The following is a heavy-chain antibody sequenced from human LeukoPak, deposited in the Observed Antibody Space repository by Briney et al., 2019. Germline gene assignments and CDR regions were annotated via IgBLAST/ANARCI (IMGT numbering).Heavy chain of an antibody. CDR3: ARGKRVGATTNYFDY. D-gene: IGHD1-26*01. Sequence: PSETLSLTCTVSGVSISSSSYYWGWIRQPPGKGLEWIGSIYYSGSTYYNPSLKSRVTISVDTSKNQFSLKLSSVTAADTAVYYCARGKRVGATTNYFDYWGQGTLVTVSS. V-gene: IGHV4-39*07. CDR2: IYYSGST. CDR1: GVSISSSSYY. J-gene: IGHJ4*02.